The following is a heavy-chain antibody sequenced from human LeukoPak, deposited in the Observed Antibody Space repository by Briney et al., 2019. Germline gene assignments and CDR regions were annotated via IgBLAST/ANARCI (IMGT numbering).Heavy chain of an antibody. V-gene: IGHV3-23*01. CDR2: ITADGGST. J-gene: IGHJ4*02. Sequence: QPGGSLRLSCAASGFTFSSYAMSWVRQAPGKGLEWVAAITADGGSTHYTTSVKGRFIISRDTPKSTVSLQMSSLRAEDTAVYYCAAQFKKGHWGQGTLVTVSS. CDR3: AAQFKKGH. CDR1: GFTFSSYA.